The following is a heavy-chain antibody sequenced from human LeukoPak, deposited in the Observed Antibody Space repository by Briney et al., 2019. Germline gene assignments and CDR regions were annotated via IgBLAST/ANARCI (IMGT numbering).Heavy chain of an antibody. V-gene: IGHV1-18*01. CDR2: ISGYNGNT. J-gene: IGHJ4*02. CDR3: AREITYYDILTGYYRVYYFDY. CDR1: GYTFTSYG. D-gene: IGHD3-9*01. Sequence: WASVKVSCKASGYTFTSYGISWVRQAPGQGLEWMGWISGYNGNTNYAQKLQGRVTMTTDTYTSTAFLELRSLRSDDTAVYYCAREITYYDILTGYYRVYYFDYWGQGTLVTVSS.